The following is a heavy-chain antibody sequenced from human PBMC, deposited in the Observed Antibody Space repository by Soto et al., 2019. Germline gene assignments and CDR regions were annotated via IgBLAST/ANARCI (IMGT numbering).Heavy chain of an antibody. CDR2: INHSGRT. CDR1: GGSFSGYY. D-gene: IGHD6-19*01. CDR3: ARTVAGNNCFDP. V-gene: IGHV4-34*01. Sequence: QVQLQQWGAGLLKPSETLSLTCAVYGGSFSGYYWSWIRQPPGKGLEWIGEINHSGRTNYNPSLKRRVTISVDTPKNQFSLKLSSVTAADTAVYYCARTVAGNNCFDPWGQGTLVTVSS. J-gene: IGHJ5*02.